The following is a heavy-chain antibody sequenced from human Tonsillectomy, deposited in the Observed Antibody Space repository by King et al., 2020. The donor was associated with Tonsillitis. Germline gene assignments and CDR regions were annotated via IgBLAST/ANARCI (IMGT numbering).Heavy chain of an antibody. D-gene: IGHD3-9*01. CDR3: ARGSTGPTFDY. Sequence: QLQESGPGLVKPSQTLSLSCTVSGGSISGSTYYWGWIRQHPGEGLEWIGYIYYGGNTYYNPSLKSRVTISVDTSKNEFSLRLSPVTAADTAVYYCARGSTGPTFDYWGQGTLVTVSS. CDR2: IYYGGNT. CDR1: GGSISGSTYY. V-gene: IGHV4-31*03. J-gene: IGHJ4*02.